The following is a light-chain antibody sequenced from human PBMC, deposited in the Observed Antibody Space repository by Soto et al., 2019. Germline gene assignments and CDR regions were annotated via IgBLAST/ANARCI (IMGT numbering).Light chain of an antibody. CDR2: GAS. J-gene: IGKJ1*01. CDR3: QQYGSAPRT. CDR1: QSVSNTN. Sequence: EIVLTQSPGTLSLSPRERATLSCRASQSVSNTNLAWYQQKPGQAPRLLIYGASSRATGIPDRFSGSGSGPDFTLTISRLEPEDFAVYYCQQYGSAPRTFGQGTKVEIK. V-gene: IGKV3-20*01.